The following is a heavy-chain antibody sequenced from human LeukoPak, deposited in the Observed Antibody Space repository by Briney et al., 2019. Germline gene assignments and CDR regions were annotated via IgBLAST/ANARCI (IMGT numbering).Heavy chain of an antibody. CDR3: VKDEDLYSPTWYLFED. J-gene: IGHJ4*02. CDR2: ITSRGAST. D-gene: IGHD5-12*01. V-gene: IGHV3-23*01. CDR1: GFTFSRFA. Sequence: GGSLRLSCAASGFTFSRFALSWIRQAPGKGLEWVSGITSRGASTYYAASVKGRFTVSRDNSENTLYLQINNLSAEDTGTYYCVKDEDLYSPTWYLFEDWGQGTLVTVSS.